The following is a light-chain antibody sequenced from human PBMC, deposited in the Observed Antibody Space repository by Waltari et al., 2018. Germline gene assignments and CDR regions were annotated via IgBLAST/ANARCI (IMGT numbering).Light chain of an antibody. J-gene: IGKJ1*01. Sequence: DIQMTQSPSSLSASVGDRVTITCRTSQSIRRSLSWYQQKPGKAPRLLIYPASTIESGVPSRFSGSGSGTSFTLTISSLQPEDFAIYYCQQSYSSPWTFGQGTKVEIK. CDR1: QSIRRS. CDR2: PAS. V-gene: IGKV1-39*01. CDR3: QQSYSSPWT.